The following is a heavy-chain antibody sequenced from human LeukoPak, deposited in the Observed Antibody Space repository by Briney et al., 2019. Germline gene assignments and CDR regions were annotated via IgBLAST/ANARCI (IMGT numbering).Heavy chain of an antibody. Sequence: SETLSLTCTVSGGSISSSSYYWGWIRQPPGKGLEWIGSIYYSGSTYYNPSLKSRVTISVDTSKNQFSLKLSSVTAAETAVYYCKSQQLFTYYYYMDVWGKGTTVTVSS. J-gene: IGHJ6*03. V-gene: IGHV4-39*07. CDR2: IYYSGST. D-gene: IGHD6-13*01. CDR1: GGSISSSSYY. CDR3: KSQQLFTYYYYMDV.